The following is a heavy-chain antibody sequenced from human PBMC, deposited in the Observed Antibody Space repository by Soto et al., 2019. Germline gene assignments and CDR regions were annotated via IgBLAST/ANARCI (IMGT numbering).Heavy chain of an antibody. D-gene: IGHD3-10*01. CDR3: AKGPKGTMVRGVIDY. Sequence: GGSLILSCAASGFTFSSYGMHWVRQAPGKGLEWVAVISYDGSNKYYADSVKGRFTISRDNSKNTLYLQMNSLRAEDTAVYYCAKGPKGTMVRGVIDYWGQGTLVTVSS. V-gene: IGHV3-30*18. CDR1: GFTFSSYG. CDR2: ISYDGSNK. J-gene: IGHJ4*02.